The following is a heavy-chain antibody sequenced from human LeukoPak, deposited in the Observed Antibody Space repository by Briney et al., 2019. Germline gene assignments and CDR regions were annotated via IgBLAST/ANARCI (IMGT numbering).Heavy chain of an antibody. CDR2: ISYDGSNK. D-gene: IGHD6-13*01. CDR3: AKDRGSSWYGGYFDY. CDR1: GFTFSSYG. Sequence: GRSLRLSCAASGFTFSSYGMHWVRQAPGKGLEWVAVISYDGSNKYYADSVKGRFTISRDNSKNTLYLQMNSLRAEDTAVYYCAKDRGSSWYGGYFDYWGQGTLVTVSS. J-gene: IGHJ4*02. V-gene: IGHV3-30*18.